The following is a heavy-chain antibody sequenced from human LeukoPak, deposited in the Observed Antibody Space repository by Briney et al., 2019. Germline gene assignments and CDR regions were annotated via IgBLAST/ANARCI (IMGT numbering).Heavy chain of an antibody. CDR2: INAGNGNT. CDR1: GYTFTSYA. CDR3: ARSYYDSSGYYYLGASPFDY. D-gene: IGHD3-22*01. J-gene: IGHJ4*02. V-gene: IGHV1-3*01. Sequence: ASVKVSCKASGYTFTSYAMHWVRQAPGQRLEWMGWINAGNGNTKYSQKFQGRVTITRDTSASTAYMELSSLRSEDTAVCYCARSYYDSSGYYYLGASPFDYWGQGTLVTVSS.